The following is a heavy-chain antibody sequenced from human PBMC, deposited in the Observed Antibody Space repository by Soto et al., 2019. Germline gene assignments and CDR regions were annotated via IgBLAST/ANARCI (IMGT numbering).Heavy chain of an antibody. J-gene: IGHJ6*02. CDR1: GGTFSSYA. CDR2: IIPILGTA. V-gene: IGHV1-69*13. D-gene: IGHD3-10*01. CDR3: ARGYVTMVRGVIEERNGMDV. Sequence: SVKVSCKASGGTFSSYAISWVRQAPGQGLEWTGGIIPILGTANYAQKFQGRVTITADESTSTAYMELSSLRSEDTAVYYCARGYVTMVRGVIEERNGMDVWGQGTTVTVSS.